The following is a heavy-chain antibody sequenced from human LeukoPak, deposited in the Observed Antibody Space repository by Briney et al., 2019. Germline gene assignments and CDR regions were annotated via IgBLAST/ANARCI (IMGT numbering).Heavy chain of an antibody. D-gene: IGHD3-22*01. CDR1: EFSVGSNY. V-gene: IGHV3-66*01. CDR3: ARTYYYDSSGYA. Sequence: GGSLRLSCAASEFSVGSNYMTWVRQAPGKGLEWVSLIYSGGSTYYADSVKGRFTISRDNSKNTLYLQMNSLRAEDTAVYYCARTYYYDSSGYAWGQGTLVTVSS. CDR2: IYSGGST. J-gene: IGHJ5*02.